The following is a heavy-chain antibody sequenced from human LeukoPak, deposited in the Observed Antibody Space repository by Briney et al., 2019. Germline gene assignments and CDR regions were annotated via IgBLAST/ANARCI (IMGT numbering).Heavy chain of an antibody. CDR3: ARIGYSSSCTDY. J-gene: IGHJ4*02. CDR2: IKQDGSQK. Sequence: PGGSLRLSCAASGFTFSNYWMTWVRQAPGEGLEWVANIKQDGSQKYYVDSVKGRFTISRDNAKNSVYLQMNSLRAGDTAVYYCARIGYSSSCTDYWGQGTLVTVSS. D-gene: IGHD2-2*01. V-gene: IGHV3-7*01. CDR1: GFTFSNYW.